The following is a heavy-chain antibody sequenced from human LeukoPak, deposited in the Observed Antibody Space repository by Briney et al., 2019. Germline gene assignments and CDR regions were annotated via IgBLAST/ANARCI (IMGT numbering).Heavy chain of an antibody. CDR3: ARPRDEHGDYVAFDI. D-gene: IGHD4-17*01. Sequence: ASVKVSCKASGYTFNTYGITWVRQAPGQGLEWMGWINPNSGGTNYAQKFQGRVTMTRDTSISTAYMELSRLRSDDTAVYYCARPRDEHGDYVAFDIWGQGTMVTVSS. CDR1: GYTFNTYG. V-gene: IGHV1-2*02. J-gene: IGHJ3*02. CDR2: INPNSGGT.